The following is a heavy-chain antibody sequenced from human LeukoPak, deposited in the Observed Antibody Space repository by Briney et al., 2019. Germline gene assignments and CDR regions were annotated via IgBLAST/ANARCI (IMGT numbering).Heavy chain of an antibody. Sequence: PGGSLRLSCAASGFTFSSYSMNWVRQAPGKGLEWVSSISSSSSYIYYADSVKGRFTNSRDNAKNSLYLQMNSLRAEDTAVYYCARDILSGSYKRLLDYWGQGTLVTVSS. J-gene: IGHJ4*02. D-gene: IGHD1-26*01. CDR3: ARDILSGSYKRLLDY. V-gene: IGHV3-21*01. CDR2: ISSSSSYI. CDR1: GFTFSSYS.